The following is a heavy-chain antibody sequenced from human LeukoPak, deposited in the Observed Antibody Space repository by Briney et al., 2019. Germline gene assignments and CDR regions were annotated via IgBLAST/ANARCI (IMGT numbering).Heavy chain of an antibody. CDR2: IYYSGST. J-gene: IGHJ6*03. CDR3: ARPPLRYDSSGYYYYMDV. D-gene: IGHD3-22*01. Sequence: SETLSLTCTVSGGSISSSSYYWGWIRQPPGKGLAWIGSIYYSGSTYYNPSLKSRVTISVDTSKNQFSLKLSSVTAADTAVYYCARPPLRYDSSGYYYYMDVWGKGTTVTVSS. CDR1: GGSISSSSYY. V-gene: IGHV4-39*01.